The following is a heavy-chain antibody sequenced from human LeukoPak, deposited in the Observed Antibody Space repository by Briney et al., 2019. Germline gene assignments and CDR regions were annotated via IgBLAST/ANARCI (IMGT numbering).Heavy chain of an antibody. J-gene: IGHJ3*02. D-gene: IGHD3-9*01. Sequence: PSETLSLTCTVSGGSISSSSYYWGWLRQPPGKGLEWIGSIYYSGSTYYNPSLKRRVTISVDTSKNQFSLKLSSVTAADTAVYYCARHEGGYDILTGYFTHGFDIWGQGTMVTVS. V-gene: IGHV4-39*01. CDR3: ARHEGGYDILTGYFTHGFDI. CDR2: IYYSGST. CDR1: GGSISSSSYY.